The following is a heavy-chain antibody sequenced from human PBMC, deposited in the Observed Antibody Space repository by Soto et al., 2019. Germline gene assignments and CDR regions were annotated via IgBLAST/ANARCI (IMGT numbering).Heavy chain of an antibody. CDR3: AKEAFLEWLLPAPLNYYYGMDV. D-gene: IGHD3-3*01. J-gene: IGHJ6*02. CDR2: IGSKGETYAT. V-gene: IGHV3-73*01. Sequence: GGSLRLSCAASGFTFGASALQWVRQASGKGLEWLGRIGSKGETYATTYAASVKGRFTISRDNSKNTLYLQMNSLRAEDTAVYYCAKEAFLEWLLPAPLNYYYGMDVWGQGTTVTVSS. CDR1: GFTFGASA.